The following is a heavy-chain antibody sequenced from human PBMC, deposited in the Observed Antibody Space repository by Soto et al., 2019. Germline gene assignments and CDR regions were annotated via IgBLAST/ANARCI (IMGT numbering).Heavy chain of an antibody. CDR1: GGTFSSYA. V-gene: IGHV1-69*06. CDR2: IIPIFGTA. J-gene: IGHJ6*02. CDR3: ARIREGAWLPYYYGMDV. Sequence: VKVSCKASGGTFSSYAISWVRQAPGQGLEWMGGIIPIFGTANYAQKFQGRVTITADKSTSTAYMELSSLRSEDTAVYYCARIREGAWLPYYYGMDVWGQGTTVTVSS. D-gene: IGHD5-18*01.